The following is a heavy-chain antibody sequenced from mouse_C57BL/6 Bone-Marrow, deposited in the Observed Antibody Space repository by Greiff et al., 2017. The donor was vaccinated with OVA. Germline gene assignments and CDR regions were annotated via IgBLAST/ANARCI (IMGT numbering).Heavy chain of an antibody. CDR2: INPDSSTI. CDR3: ARGNYYGSLFDY. D-gene: IGHD1-1*01. CDR1: GIDFSRYW. J-gene: IGHJ2*01. V-gene: IGHV4-1*01. Sequence: EASGIDFSRYWMSWVRRAPGKGLEWIGDINPDSSTINYAPSLTDKFIISRDNAKNTLYLQMSKVRSEDTALYYCARGNYYGSLFDYWGQGTTLTVSS.